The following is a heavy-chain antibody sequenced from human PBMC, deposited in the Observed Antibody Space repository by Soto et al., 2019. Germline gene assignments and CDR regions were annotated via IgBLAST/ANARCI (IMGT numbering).Heavy chain of an antibody. D-gene: IGHD3-16*01. V-gene: IGHV1-18*04. CDR1: GYPFTSSG. CDR2: ISAYNGNT. J-gene: IGHJ6*02. CDR3: ARDSITRVSSDVPGMDV. Sequence: ASVKVSCKASGYPFTSSGFSWVRQAPGQGLEWMGWISAYNGNTLYAQKFKGRVTMTTDTSTSTAYMELGSLRSDDTAAYYCARDSITRVSSDVPGMDVWGQGTTVTVSS.